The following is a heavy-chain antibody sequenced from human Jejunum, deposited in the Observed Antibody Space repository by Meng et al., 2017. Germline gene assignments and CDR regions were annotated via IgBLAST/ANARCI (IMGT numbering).Heavy chain of an antibody. CDR2: NFDNGRT. CDR3: ARDNWGSINY. CDR1: GGFASSGSYY. Sequence: LQESGPGMVRHSETLSLTCTVSGGFASSGSYYWTWVRQSPGKGLEWIGYNFDNGRTNYNPSLKSRVTMSVDTSRNQFSLKLSSVTAADTAVYYCARDNWGSINYWGQGTLVTVSS. D-gene: IGHD7-27*01. J-gene: IGHJ4*02. V-gene: IGHV4-61*01.